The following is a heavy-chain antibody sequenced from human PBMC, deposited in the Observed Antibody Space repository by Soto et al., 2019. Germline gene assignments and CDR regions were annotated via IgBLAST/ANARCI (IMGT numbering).Heavy chain of an antibody. CDR2: ISSSSSYT. D-gene: IGHD2-2*01. J-gene: IGHJ4*02. Sequence: SLRLSCAASGFTFSDYYMSWIRQAPGKGLEWVSYISSSSSYTNYADSVKGRFTISGDNAKNSLYPQMNSLRAEDTAVYYCARDSGAVVPAAQFDYWGQGTLVTVSS. CDR1: GFTFSDYY. CDR3: ARDSGAVVPAAQFDY. V-gene: IGHV3-11*06.